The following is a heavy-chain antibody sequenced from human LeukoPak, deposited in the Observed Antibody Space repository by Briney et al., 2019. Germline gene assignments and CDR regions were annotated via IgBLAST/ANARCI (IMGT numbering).Heavy chain of an antibody. CDR1: GGTFSSYT. CDR2: IIPILGIA. J-gene: IGHJ3*02. D-gene: IGHD3-22*01. CDR3: ARGTPDSSGSGAFDI. V-gene: IGHV1-69*02. Sequence: VASVKVSCKASGGTFSSYTISWVRQAPGQGLEWMGRIIPILGIANYAQKFQGRVTITADKSTSTAYMELSSLRSEDTAVYYCARGTPDSSGSGAFDIWGQGTMVTVSS.